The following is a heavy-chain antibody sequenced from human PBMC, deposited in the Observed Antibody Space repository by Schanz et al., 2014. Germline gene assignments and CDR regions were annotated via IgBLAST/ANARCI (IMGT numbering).Heavy chain of an antibody. CDR3: ARDCGSVTCFDH. CDR2: IRQEGSEK. V-gene: IGHV3-7*01. D-gene: IGHD3-10*01. CDR1: GFTFNGAY. J-gene: IGHJ4*02. Sequence: EIHLVESGGGLVMPGGSLRLSCAASGFTFNGAYMTWVRQAPGKGLEWVANIRQEGSEKYYVDSVKGRFTISKDNSKNTVYLQMNSLRVEDTAVYYCARDCGSVTCFDHWGQGTLVTVSS.